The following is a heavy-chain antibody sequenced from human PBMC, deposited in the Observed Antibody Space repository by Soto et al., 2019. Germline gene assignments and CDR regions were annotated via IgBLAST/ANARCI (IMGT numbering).Heavy chain of an antibody. J-gene: IGHJ4*02. D-gene: IGHD6-19*01. CDR1: GHTFTSYV. CDR2: ISAYNGNT. V-gene: IGHV1-18*04. Sequence: APVNVSGRASGHTFTSYVLSSLLQAPVQVLEWMGWISAYNGNTNYAQKLQGRVTMTTDTYTSTAYMELRSLRSDDTAVYYCASIAVAGTLGGDYWGQGTLVTVAS. CDR3: ASIAVAGTLGGDY.